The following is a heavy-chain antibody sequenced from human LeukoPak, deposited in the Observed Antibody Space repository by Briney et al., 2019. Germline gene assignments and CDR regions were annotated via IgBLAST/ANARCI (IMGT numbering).Heavy chain of an antibody. Sequence: ASVKVSCKASGGTFSSYAISWVRQAPGQGLEWMGWISAYNGNTNYAQKLQGRVTMTTDTSTSTAYMGLRSLRSDDTAVYYCARVEWELPHDYWGQGTLVTVSS. D-gene: IGHD1-26*01. J-gene: IGHJ4*02. V-gene: IGHV1-18*01. CDR3: ARVEWELPHDY. CDR2: ISAYNGNT. CDR1: GGTFSSYA.